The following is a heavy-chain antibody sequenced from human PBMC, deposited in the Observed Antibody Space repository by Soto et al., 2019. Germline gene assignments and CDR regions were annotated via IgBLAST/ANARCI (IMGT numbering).Heavy chain of an antibody. D-gene: IGHD6-13*01. J-gene: IGHJ4*02. CDR2: IYYSGST. CDR1: GGSISSGGYY. CDR3: ARTGGYRGLFDC. V-gene: IGHV4-31*03. Sequence: PSETLSLTCTVSGGSISSGGYYWSWIRQHPGKGLEWIGYIYYSGSTYYNPSLKSRVTISVDTSKNQFSLKLSSVTAADTAVYYCARTGGYRGLFDCWGQGTLVTVSS.